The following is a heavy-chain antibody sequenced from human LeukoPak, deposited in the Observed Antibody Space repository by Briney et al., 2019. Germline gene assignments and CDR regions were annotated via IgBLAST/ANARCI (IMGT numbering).Heavy chain of an antibody. D-gene: IGHD6-13*01. CDR3: AKVISSWYEDAFDI. Sequence: PGGSLGLSCAASGFTFSSYAMSWVRQAPGKGLEWVSSISGDGVDTYYADSVQGGFTISKENSKTKLYLQMNSRRAEDTAVYYCAKVISSWYEDAFDIWGQRTMVTVPS. V-gene: IGHV3-23*01. J-gene: IGHJ3*02. CDR1: GFTFSSYA. CDR2: ISGDGVDT.